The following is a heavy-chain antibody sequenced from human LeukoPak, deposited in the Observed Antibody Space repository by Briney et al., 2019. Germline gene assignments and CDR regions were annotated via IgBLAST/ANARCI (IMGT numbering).Heavy chain of an antibody. CDR3: GIEISGFPDY. D-gene: IGHD6-19*01. J-gene: IGHJ4*02. V-gene: IGHV3-33*01. CDR1: RFHFRSHC. CDR2: IWYDGSNK. Sequence: GGVLRLSCSATRFHFRSHCMDSVRPAPGQGLEGVAVIWYDGSNKYYADSVKGRFTISRDNSKNTLYLQMNSLRAEDTAVYYCGIEISGFPDYWGQGTLVTVSS.